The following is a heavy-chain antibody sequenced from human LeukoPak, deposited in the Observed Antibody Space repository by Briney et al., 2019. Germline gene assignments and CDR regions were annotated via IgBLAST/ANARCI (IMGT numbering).Heavy chain of an antibody. CDR3: ARYSSITIFGFDY. CDR2: IYYSGST. J-gene: IGHJ4*02. V-gene: IGHV4-34*01. CDR1: GGSFSGYY. Sequence: SETLTLTCAVYGGSFSGYYWSWIRQPPGKGLEWIGSIYYSGSTYYNPSLKSRVTISVDTSKNQFSLKLSSVTAADTAVYYCARYSSITIFGFDYWGQGTLVTVSS. D-gene: IGHD3-3*01.